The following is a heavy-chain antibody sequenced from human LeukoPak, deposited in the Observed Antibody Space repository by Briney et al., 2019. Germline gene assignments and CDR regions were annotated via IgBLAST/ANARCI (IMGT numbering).Heavy chain of an antibody. CDR3: ARAEGTYDSSGYDY. D-gene: IGHD3-22*01. Sequence: ASVKVSCKASGYTFTGYYMHWVRQAPGQGLEWMGWINPNSGGTNYAQKFQGRVTMTRDTSISTAYMELSRLRSDDTAVYYCARAEGTYDSSGYDYWGQGTLVTVSS. V-gene: IGHV1-2*02. CDR2: INPNSGGT. J-gene: IGHJ4*02. CDR1: GYTFTGYY.